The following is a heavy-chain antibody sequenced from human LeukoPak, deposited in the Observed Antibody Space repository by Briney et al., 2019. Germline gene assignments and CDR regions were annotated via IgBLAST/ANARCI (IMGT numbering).Heavy chain of an antibody. CDR1: GGSISSGGYY. Sequence: PSETLSLTCTVSGGSISSGGYYWSWIRQHPGKGLEWIGYIDYSGSTYYNPSLKSRVTISVDTSKNQFSLKLSSVTAADTAVYYCARVSGGWSGPVYYFDYWGQGTLVTVSS. CDR3: ARVSGGWSGPVYYFDY. D-gene: IGHD3-3*01. CDR2: IDYSGST. J-gene: IGHJ4*02. V-gene: IGHV4-31*03.